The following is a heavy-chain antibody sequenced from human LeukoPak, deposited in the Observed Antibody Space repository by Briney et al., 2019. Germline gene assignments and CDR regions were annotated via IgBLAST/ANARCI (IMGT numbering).Heavy chain of an antibody. D-gene: IGHD3-10*01. CDR3: AATQITMVRGVIRYYYGMDV. Sequence: SCKASGYTFTSYGISWVRQAPGKGLEWVSAISGSGGSTYYADSVKGRFTISRDNSKNTLYLQMNSLRAEDTAVYYCAATQITMVRGVIRYYYGMDVWGQGTTVTVSS. CDR2: ISGSGGST. V-gene: IGHV3-23*01. CDR1: GYTFTSYG. J-gene: IGHJ6*02.